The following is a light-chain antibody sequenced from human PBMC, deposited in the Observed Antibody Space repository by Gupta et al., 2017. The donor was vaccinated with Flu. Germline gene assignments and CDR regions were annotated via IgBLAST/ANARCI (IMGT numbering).Light chain of an antibody. CDR2: LGS. J-gene: IGKJ1*01. CDR1: QSLLQSNGYKY. V-gene: IGKV2-28*01. CDR3: RQTLQTPQT. Sequence: DIVMTQSPLSLPVTPGESASISCRSSQSLLQSNGYKYLDWYLQKPWPSPQLLIYLGSNRASGVPDRFSGSGSGTDFTLKISRVEAEDVGVYYCRQTLQTPQTFGQGTKVEI.